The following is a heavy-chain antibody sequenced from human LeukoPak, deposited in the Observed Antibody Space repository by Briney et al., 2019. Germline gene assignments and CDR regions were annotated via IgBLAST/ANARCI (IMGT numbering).Heavy chain of an antibody. CDR1: GCTFTSYA. CDR2: IIPIFGTA. D-gene: IGHD3-3*01. J-gene: IGHJ6*02. V-gene: IGHV1-69*01. Sequence: ASVKVSCKASGCTFTSYAISWVRQAPGQGLEWMGGIIPIFGTANYAQKFQGRVTITADESTSTAYMELSSLRSEDTAVYYCARVKSDFWSGYAYYYYGMDVWGQGTTVTVSS. CDR3: ARVKSDFWSGYAYYYYGMDV.